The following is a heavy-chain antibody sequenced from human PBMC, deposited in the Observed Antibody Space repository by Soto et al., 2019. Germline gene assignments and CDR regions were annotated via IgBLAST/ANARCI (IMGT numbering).Heavy chain of an antibody. D-gene: IGHD3-3*01. CDR3: ARDIGSGHYYYYGMDV. CDR2: TYYRSKWYN. Sequence: PSQTLSLTCAISGSSVSSNIAAWNCIRQSPSRGLEWLGRTYYRSKWYNDYAVSVKSRITINPDTSKNQFSLQLNSVTPEDTAVYYCARDIGSGHYYYYGMDVWGQGTTVTVSS. J-gene: IGHJ6*02. CDR1: GSSVSSNIAA. V-gene: IGHV6-1*01.